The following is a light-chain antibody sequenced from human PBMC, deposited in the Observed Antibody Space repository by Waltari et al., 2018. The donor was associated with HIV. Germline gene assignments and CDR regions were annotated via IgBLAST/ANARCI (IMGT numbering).Light chain of an antibody. CDR2: EVS. CDR3: NSYTSSSLYV. CDR1: TITFVPPTF. V-gene: IGLV2-14*01. Sequence: LLNPPPVPPPPGRSSTSPSPGPTITFVPPTFVPWYQHHPGKAPKLMIYEVSYRPSGVSDRFSGSKSGNTASLTISGLQAEDEADYYCNSYTSSSLYVFGTGTKVTVL. J-gene: IGLJ1*01.